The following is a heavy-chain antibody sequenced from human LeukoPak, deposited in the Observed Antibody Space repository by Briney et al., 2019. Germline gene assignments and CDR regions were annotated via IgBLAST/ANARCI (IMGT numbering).Heavy chain of an antibody. CDR2: INWNGGST. Sequence: TGGSLRLSCAASGFTFDDYGMSWVRHAPGKGLEWVSGINWNGGSTGYADSVKGRFTISRDNAKNSLYLQMNSLRAEDTALYYCARGLSLSGYDHMFDYWGQGTLVTVSS. CDR1: GFTFDDYG. J-gene: IGHJ4*02. D-gene: IGHD5-12*01. CDR3: ARGLSLSGYDHMFDY. V-gene: IGHV3-20*04.